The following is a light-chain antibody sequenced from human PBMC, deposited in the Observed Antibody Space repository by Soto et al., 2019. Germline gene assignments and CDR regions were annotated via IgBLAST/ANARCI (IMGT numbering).Light chain of an antibody. CDR2: EVS. CDR1: SSDVCGYNY. V-gene: IGLV2-14*01. CDR3: SSYTSSSTRV. Sequence: QSALTQPASVSGSPGQSITISCTGTSSDVCGYNYVSWYQQHPGKAPKLMIYEVSNRPSGVSNRFSGSKSGNTASLTISGLQAEDEADYYCSSYTSSSTRVFGGGTQLTVL. J-gene: IGLJ3*02.